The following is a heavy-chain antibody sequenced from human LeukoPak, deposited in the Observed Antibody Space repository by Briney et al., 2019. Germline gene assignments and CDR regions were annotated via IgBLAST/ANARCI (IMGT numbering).Heavy chain of an antibody. V-gene: IGHV3-23*01. D-gene: IGHD3-22*01. Sequence: PGGSLRLSCAASGFTFSSYAMSWVRQAPGKGLEWVSAISGSSGSTYYADSVKGRFTISRDNSKNTLYLQMNSLRAEDTAVYYCAKVSIYYYDSSGYLDYWGQGTLVTVSS. J-gene: IGHJ4*02. CDR2: ISGSSGST. CDR1: GFTFSSYA. CDR3: AKVSIYYYDSSGYLDY.